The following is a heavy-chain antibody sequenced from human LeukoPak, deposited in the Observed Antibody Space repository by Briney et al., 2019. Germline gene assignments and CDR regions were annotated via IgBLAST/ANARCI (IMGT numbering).Heavy chain of an antibody. J-gene: IGHJ6*03. D-gene: IGHD3-3*01. CDR2: LYHTGST. CDR3: ARDQVMDDFWSGSSRDYMDV. V-gene: IGHV4-4*02. Sequence: SGTLSLTCAVSGGSISSNTWWSWVRQPPGKGLEWIGELYHTGSTNYNPSLKSRLTISVDKSKNQFSLKLSSVTAADTAVYYCARDQVMDDFWSGSSRDYMDVWGKGTTVTVSS. CDR1: GGSISSNTW.